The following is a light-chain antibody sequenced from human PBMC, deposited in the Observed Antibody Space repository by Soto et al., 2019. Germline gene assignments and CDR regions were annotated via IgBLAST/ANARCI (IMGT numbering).Light chain of an antibody. CDR1: QSVVGSY. CDR3: QQYGSSRRT. CDR2: GAS. Sequence: EIVLTQSPGTLSLSPGERATLSCRASQSVVGSYLAWYQQKPGQAPRLLIYGASSRATGIRDRFSGSGSGTDFTLTISRLEPEDVAVYYCQQYGSSRRTFGQGTKVEIK. V-gene: IGKV3-20*01. J-gene: IGKJ1*01.